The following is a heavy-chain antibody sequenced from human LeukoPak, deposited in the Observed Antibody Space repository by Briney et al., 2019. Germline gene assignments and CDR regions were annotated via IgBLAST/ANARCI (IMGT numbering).Heavy chain of an antibody. CDR3: TSSIAAAGTRWFDP. Sequence: GRSLRLTCTASGFTFGDYTMNWVRQAPGKGLEWVGFIRSKAYGGTTEYAASVKGRFTISRDDSKSIAYLQMNSLKTEDTAVYYCTSSIAAAGTRWFDPWGQGTLVTVSS. D-gene: IGHD6-13*01. J-gene: IGHJ5*02. CDR2: IRSKAYGGTT. V-gene: IGHV3-49*04. CDR1: GFTFGDYT.